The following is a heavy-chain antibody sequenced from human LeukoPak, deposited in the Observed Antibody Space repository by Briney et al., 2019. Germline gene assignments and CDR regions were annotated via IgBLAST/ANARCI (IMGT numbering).Heavy chain of an antibody. CDR2: IYYSGST. V-gene: IGHV4-59*01. Sequence: SETLSLTCTVSGGSISSYYWSWIRQPPGKGLEWIGYIYYSGSTNYNPSLKSRVTISVDTSKNQFSLKLSSVTAADTAVYYCARDRITMIVVVTQGFDYWGQGTLVTVSS. CDR1: GGSISSYY. J-gene: IGHJ4*02. CDR3: ARDRITMIVVVTQGFDY. D-gene: IGHD3-22*01.